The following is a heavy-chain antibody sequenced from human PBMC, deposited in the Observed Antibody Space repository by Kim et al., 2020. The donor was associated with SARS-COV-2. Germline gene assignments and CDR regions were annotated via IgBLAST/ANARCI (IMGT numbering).Heavy chain of an antibody. CDR3: ARDSGYTNGRSED. CDR2: MNPPSGST. J-gene: IGHJ4*02. D-gene: IGHD6-19*01. Sequence: ASVKVSFKTSGYTITSYDINWVRQATVQGPEWMGWMNPPSGSTGYAQLFQGRVTMTRVTSIDTVDMEMSSLRSEDTAIYYCARDSGYTNGRSEDWGQVTL. V-gene: IGHV1-8*01. CDR1: GYTITSYD.